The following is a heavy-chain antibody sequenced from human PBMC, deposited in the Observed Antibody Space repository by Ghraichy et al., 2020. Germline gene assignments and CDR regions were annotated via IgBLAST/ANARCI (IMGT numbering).Heavy chain of an antibody. D-gene: IGHD1-14*01. Sequence: SETLSLTCAVYGGSFSGYYWSWIRQPPGKGLEWIGEINHSGSTNYNPSLKSRVTISVDTSKNQFSLKLSSVTAAATAVYYCARVAGDYWGQGTLVTVSS. CDR3: ARVAGDY. CDR2: INHSGST. V-gene: IGHV4-34*01. J-gene: IGHJ4*02. CDR1: GGSFSGYY.